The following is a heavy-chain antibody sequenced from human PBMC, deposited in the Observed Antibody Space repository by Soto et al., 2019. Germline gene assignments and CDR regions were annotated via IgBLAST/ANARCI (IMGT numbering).Heavy chain of an antibody. V-gene: IGHV3-30-3*01. Sequence: QVQLVESGGGVVQPGRSLRLSCAASGFTFSSYAIHWVRQAPGKGLEWVAVISYDGSNKYYADSVKGRFTISRDNSKNTLYLQMNSLRPEDTAVYYCAREVRPFCSSESCYSYNWLDPWGQGTLVTVSS. CDR3: AREVRPFCSSESCYSYNWLDP. D-gene: IGHD2-15*01. CDR1: GFTFSSYA. CDR2: ISYDGSNK. J-gene: IGHJ5*02.